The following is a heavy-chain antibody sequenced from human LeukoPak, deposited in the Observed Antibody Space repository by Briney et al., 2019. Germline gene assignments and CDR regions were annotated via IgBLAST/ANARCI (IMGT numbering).Heavy chain of an antibody. CDR1: GFTFSSYS. Sequence: GGSLRLSCAASGFTFSSYSMNWVRQAPGKGLEWVSYISSSSSTIYYADSVKGRFTISRDNAKNSLYLQMNSLRAEDTAVYYCAKVRGQYSSGWPDAFDIWGQGTMVTVSS. D-gene: IGHD6-19*01. J-gene: IGHJ3*02. CDR2: ISSSSSTI. CDR3: AKVRGQYSSGWPDAFDI. V-gene: IGHV3-48*01.